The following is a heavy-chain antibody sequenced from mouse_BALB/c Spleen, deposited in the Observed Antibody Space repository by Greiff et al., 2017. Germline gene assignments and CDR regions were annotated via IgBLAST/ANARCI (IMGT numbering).Heavy chain of an antibody. D-gene: IGHD1-1*01. V-gene: IGHV1S22*01. J-gene: IGHJ4*01. CDR1: GYTFTSYW. Sequence: LQQPGSELVRPGASVKLSCKASGYTFTSYWMHWVKQRHGQGLEWIGNIYPGSGSTNYDEKFKSKGTLTVDTSSSAAYMHRSSLTSEDSADYCSSVLQRYENYYAMDYWGQGTSVTVSS. CDR2: IYPGSGST. CDR3: SVLQRYENYYAMDY.